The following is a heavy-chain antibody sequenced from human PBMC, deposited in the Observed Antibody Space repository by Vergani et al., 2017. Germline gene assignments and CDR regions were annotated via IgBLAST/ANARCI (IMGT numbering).Heavy chain of an antibody. V-gene: IGHV4-39*07. D-gene: IGHD2-15*01. CDR1: GGHIRSRSYY. CDR3: ASLAGDVPKRYCGGGSCYRTNWFDP. J-gene: IGHJ5*02. CDR2: IKYRGST. Sequence: QLPLQESRPRLVKPSETLSTPCTVPGGHIRSRSYYLGRVRQPPGKGLEWIGSIKYRGSTYYNPSLKSRVTISVDTSKNQFSLKLSSVSSAETAVYYCASLAGDVPKRYCGGGSCYRTNWFDPWGQGTLVTVSS.